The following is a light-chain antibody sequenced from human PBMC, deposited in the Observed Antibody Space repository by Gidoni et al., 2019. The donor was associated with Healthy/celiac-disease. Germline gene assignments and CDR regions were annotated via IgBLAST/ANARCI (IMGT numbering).Light chain of an antibody. CDR3: NSRDSSGNHSLRV. CDR2: GKN. V-gene: IGLV3-19*01. J-gene: IGLJ2*01. Sequence: SSELTQDPAVSVALGQTVSITCQGDSLRSYYASWYQQKPGQDPVLVIYGKNNRPSGIPDRFSGSSSGNTASLTITGAQAEDEADYYCNSRDSSGNHSLRVFGGGTKLTVL. CDR1: SLRSYY.